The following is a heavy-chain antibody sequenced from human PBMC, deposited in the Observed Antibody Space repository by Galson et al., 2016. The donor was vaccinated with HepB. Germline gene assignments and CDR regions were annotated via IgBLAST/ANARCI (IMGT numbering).Heavy chain of an antibody. D-gene: IGHD6-13*01. J-gene: IGHJ5*02. CDR1: GFPFSSYG. V-gene: IGHV3-33*01. Sequence: SLRLSCAASGFPFSSYGMHWVRQAPGRGLEWVAVVWSDGNNTYYRDSVKGRFTISRDNSKNMLYLQMNSLRAEDTAVYYCARDFAVSYSITWNWFDPWGQGTLVSVSS. CDR3: ARDFAVSYSITWNWFDP. CDR2: VWSDGNNT.